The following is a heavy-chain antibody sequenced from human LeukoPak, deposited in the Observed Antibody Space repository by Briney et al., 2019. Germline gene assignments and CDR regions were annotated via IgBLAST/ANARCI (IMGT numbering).Heavy chain of an antibody. Sequence: GGSLRLSCAASGFTFSGFAIHWVRQASGKGLEWVGRIRSKANSYATEYAASVKGRFSFSRDDSKNTAYLQMNSLKSEDTAVYYCIPNWNGGSWGQGPLVTVSS. CDR2: IRSKANSYAT. CDR1: GFTFSGFA. V-gene: IGHV3-73*01. D-gene: IGHD1-1*01. CDR3: IPNWNGGS. J-gene: IGHJ5*02.